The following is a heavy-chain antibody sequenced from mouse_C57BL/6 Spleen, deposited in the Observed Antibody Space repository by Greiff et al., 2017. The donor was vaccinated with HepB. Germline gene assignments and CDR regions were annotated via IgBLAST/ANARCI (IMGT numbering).Heavy chain of an antibody. D-gene: IGHD1-1*01. V-gene: IGHV5-12*01. CDR1: GFTFSDSY. CDR3: ARQDYYCSSYFDY. CDR2: ISNGGGST. J-gene: IGHJ2*01. Sequence: EVKLVESGGGLVQPGGSLKLSCAASGFTFSDSYMHWVRQTPEKRLEWVAYISNGGGSTYYQDTVKGRSTISRDNAKNTLYLRMSRLKSEDTSMYYCARQDYYCSSYFDYWVQCTTLTVSS.